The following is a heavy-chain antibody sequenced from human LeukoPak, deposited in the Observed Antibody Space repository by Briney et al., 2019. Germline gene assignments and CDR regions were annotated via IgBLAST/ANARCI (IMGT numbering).Heavy chain of an antibody. D-gene: IGHD3-10*01. J-gene: IGHJ4*02. CDR3: AGDIYPHGLGSDSY. CDR1: GFSFSRYW. V-gene: IGHV3-74*01. CDR2: INSDGSRT. Sequence: GGSLRLSCVASGFSFSRYWMYWVRQAPGKGLVWVSRINSDGSRTNYADSVQGRFTISRDNAKNTLYLQLNSLRAEDTALYYCAGDIYPHGLGSDSYWGQGTLVTVSS.